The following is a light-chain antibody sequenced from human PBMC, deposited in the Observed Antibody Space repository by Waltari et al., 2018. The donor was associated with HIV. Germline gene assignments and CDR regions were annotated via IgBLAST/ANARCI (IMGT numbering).Light chain of an antibody. Sequence: EIVLTQSPGTLSLSPGERATLSCRASQSVGNNFLVWYQQKYGQPPKLLIYTASSRATGIPDRFSGSGSGTDFTLNISRLEPEDSAVYYCQQYNNWPQTWPPGTFGQGTKVEIK. CDR1: QSVGNNF. V-gene: IGKV3-20*01. J-gene: IGKJ1*01. CDR3: QQYNNWPQTWPPGT. CDR2: TAS.